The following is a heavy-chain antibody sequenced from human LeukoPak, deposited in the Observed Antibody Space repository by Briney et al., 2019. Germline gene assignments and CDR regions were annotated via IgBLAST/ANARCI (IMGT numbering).Heavy chain of an antibody. CDR2: ITTSDGNT. D-gene: IGHD1-26*01. V-gene: IGHV3-23*01. J-gene: IGHJ4*02. Sequence: GGSLRLSCAASGFTFSSYTMSWVRQAPGKGLEWVSTITTSDGNTYYADSVKGRFTVSRDNSKNTLFLQMNSLRAEDTAVYYCAKETSSGNFVTIDCWGQGTLVTVSS. CDR3: AKETSSGNFVTIDC. CDR1: GFTFSSYT.